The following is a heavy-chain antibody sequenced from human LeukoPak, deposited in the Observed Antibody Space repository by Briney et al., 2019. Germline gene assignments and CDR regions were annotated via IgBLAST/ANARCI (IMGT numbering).Heavy chain of an antibody. V-gene: IGHV4-59*08. CDR3: ARHAGGTTYNY. Sequence: SETLSLTCTVSGGSIRSYYWSWIRQPPGKGLEWIGYISYSGSTNYSPSLKSRVTISVDTSKNQFSLKLSSVTAADTAVYYCARHAGGTTYNYWGQGPWSPSPQ. J-gene: IGHJ4*02. CDR1: GGSIRSYY. D-gene: IGHD1-7*01. CDR2: ISYSGST.